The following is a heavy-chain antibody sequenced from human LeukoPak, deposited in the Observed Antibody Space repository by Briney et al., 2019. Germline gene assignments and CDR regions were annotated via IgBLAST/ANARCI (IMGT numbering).Heavy chain of an antibody. CDR2: IYSSGST. D-gene: IGHD3-9*01. V-gene: IGHV4-61*02. CDR1: GGSISSGSYY. Sequence: PSETLSLTCTVSGGSISSGSYYWSWIRQPAGKGLEWIGRIYSSGSTNYNPSLKSRVTISLDTSKNQFSLKLSSVPAADTAVYYCARQYSDLLTGYHRGELYWYFDLWGRGTLVTVSS. J-gene: IGHJ2*01. CDR3: ARQYSDLLTGYHRGELYWYFDL.